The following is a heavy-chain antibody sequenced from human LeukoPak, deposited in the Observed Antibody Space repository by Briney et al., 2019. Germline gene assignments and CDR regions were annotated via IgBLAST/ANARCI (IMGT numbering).Heavy chain of an antibody. D-gene: IGHD3-16*02. CDR1: VYTFTVYY. CDR2: INPNSGGT. J-gene: IGHJ4*02. V-gene: IGHV1-2*02. Sequence: ASVKVSCKASVYTFTVYYMRSVRQAPGQGLGWRGWINPNSGGTNYAQKFLGRVTMTRDTSISTAYMDLSRLRSDDTGVYYCASSYASVITFGGVITPDYWGQGTLVTVSS. CDR3: ASSYASVITFGGVITPDY.